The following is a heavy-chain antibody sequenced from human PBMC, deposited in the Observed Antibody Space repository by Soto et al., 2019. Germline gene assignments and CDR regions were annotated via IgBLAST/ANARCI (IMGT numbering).Heavy chain of an antibody. Sequence: SETLSLTCTVSGGSVSSGSYYWSWIRQPPGKGLEWIGYIYYSGSTNYNPSLKSRVTISVDTSKNQFSLKLSSVTAADTAVYYCARDFIAVAGTHYFDDWGQGTLVTVSS. J-gene: IGHJ4*02. D-gene: IGHD6-19*01. CDR2: IYYSGST. V-gene: IGHV4-61*01. CDR1: GGSVSSGSYY. CDR3: ARDFIAVAGTHYFDD.